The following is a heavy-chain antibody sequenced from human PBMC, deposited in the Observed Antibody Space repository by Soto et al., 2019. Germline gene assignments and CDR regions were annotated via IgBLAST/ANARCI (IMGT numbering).Heavy chain of an antibody. D-gene: IGHD1-26*01. V-gene: IGHV1-58*01. Sequence: MQLVQSGPEVKKPGTSVKVSCKASTFTFTSSAVQWVRQARGQRLEWIGWIVVGSVNTKYAQNFQERVTITRDMSSSTAYLELSSLRSEDTAVYYCATHREGATYYFDYWGQGTLLTVSS. J-gene: IGHJ4*02. CDR2: IVVGSVNT. CDR3: ATHREGATYYFDY. CDR1: TFTFTSSA.